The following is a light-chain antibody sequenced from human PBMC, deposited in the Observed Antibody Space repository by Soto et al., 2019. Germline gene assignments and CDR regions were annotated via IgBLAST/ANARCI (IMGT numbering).Light chain of an antibody. Sequence: QSVLTQPPSVSGAPGQRVPISCTGSSSNIGAGYDVHWYQQLPGTSPKLLIYGNSNRPSGVPDRFSGYKSGTSASLAITGLQAEDEAEYYCHAYDSSLSGWVFGGGTKVTVL. CDR2: GNS. CDR1: SSNIGAGYD. CDR3: HAYDSSLSGWV. V-gene: IGLV1-40*01. J-gene: IGLJ3*02.